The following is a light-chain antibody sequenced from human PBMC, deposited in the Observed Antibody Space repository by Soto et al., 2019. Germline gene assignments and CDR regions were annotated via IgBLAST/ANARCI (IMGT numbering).Light chain of an antibody. CDR1: SSDVGSYNY. Sequence: QSALTQPASVSGSPGQSITISCTGTSSDVGSYNYVSWYQQHPGKAPKLMIYDVSNRPSGVSNRFSGSKSGNTASLTISGLQAEDAADYYCSSYTSSSSYVFGTGTKVTVL. CDR2: DVS. J-gene: IGLJ1*01. CDR3: SSYTSSSSYV. V-gene: IGLV2-14*01.